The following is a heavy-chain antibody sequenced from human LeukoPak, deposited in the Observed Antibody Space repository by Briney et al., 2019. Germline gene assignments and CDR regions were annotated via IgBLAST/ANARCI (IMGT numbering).Heavy chain of an antibody. J-gene: IGHJ5*02. CDR2: IYNSGST. D-gene: IGHD3-22*01. Sequence: SQTLSLTCTVSGGSISSGGYYWSWIRQHPGKGLEWIGYIYNSGSTYYNPSLKSRVTISVDTSKNQFSLKLSSVTAADTAVYYCARMVYDSSGYQNWFDPWGQGTLVTVSS. V-gene: IGHV4-31*03. CDR3: ARMVYDSSGYQNWFDP. CDR1: GGSISSGGYY.